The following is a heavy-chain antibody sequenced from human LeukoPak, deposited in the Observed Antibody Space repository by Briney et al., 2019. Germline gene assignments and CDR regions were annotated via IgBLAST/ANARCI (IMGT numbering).Heavy chain of an antibody. D-gene: IGHD6-19*01. CDR2: LSYDGRKT. J-gene: IGHJ4*02. CDR1: GFTFSTFG. V-gene: IGHV3-30*03. CDR3: ARGSDGWFAFDY. Sequence: PGGSLRLSCAASGFTFSTFGMNWVRQAPGKGLEWVAILSYDGRKTYYADSVKGRFTISRDNSKHTLYLQMNSLRGDDTAVYYCARGSDGWFAFDYWGQGILVTVSS.